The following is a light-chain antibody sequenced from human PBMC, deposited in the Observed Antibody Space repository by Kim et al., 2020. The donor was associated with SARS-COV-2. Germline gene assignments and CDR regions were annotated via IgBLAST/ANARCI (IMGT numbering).Light chain of an antibody. J-gene: IGLJ1*01. CDR2: YDS. CDR1: NIGSES. V-gene: IGLV3-21*04. CDR3: QVWDSSSDRHV. Sequence: SYELTQPPSVSVAPGKTARITCGGDNIGSESVHWYQQKPGQAPVLVIYYDSDRPSGIPERFSGSNSGNTATLTISRVEAGDEADYYCQVWDSSSDRHVFGTGTKVTVL.